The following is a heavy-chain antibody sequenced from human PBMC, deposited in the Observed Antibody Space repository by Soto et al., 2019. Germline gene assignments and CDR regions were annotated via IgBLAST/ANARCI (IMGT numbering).Heavy chain of an antibody. CDR1: GGTFSSYA. J-gene: IGHJ6*02. Sequence: ASVKVSCKASGGTFSSYAISWVRQAPGQGLEWMGGIIPIFGTANYAQKFQGRVTITADESASTAYMELSSLRSEDTAVYYCARDHSSSWYGNYYYGMDVWGQGTTVTVSS. V-gene: IGHV1-69*13. CDR3: ARDHSSSWYGNYYYGMDV. D-gene: IGHD6-13*01. CDR2: IIPIFGTA.